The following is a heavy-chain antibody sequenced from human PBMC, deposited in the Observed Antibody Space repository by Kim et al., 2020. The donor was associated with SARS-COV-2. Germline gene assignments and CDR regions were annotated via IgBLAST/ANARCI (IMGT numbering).Heavy chain of an antibody. D-gene: IGHD1-1*01. CDR2: ISGSGGST. CDR3: AKVRAIRLGYYYYGMDV. J-gene: IGHJ6*02. CDR1: GFTFSSYA. Sequence: GGSLRLSCAASGFTFSSYAMSWVRQAPGKGLEWVSAISGSGGSTYYADSVKGRFTISRDNSKNTLYLQMNSLRAEDTAVYYCAKVRAIRLGYYYYGMDVWGQGTTVTVSS. V-gene: IGHV3-23*01.